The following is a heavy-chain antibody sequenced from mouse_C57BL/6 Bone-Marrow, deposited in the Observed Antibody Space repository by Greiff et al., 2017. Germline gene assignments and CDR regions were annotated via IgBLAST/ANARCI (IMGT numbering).Heavy chain of an antibody. CDR2: IRLNSDNNAT. V-gene: IGHV6-3*01. CDR1: GFTFSNYW. J-gene: IGHJ2*01. D-gene: IGHD2-4*01. Sequence: EVHLVQSGAGLVHPGGSMKLSCVASGFTFSNYWMNWVSQSPEKGLEWVAHIRLNSDNNATHYAESVKGMFTISRDDSTSSVYLQMHNLRAADTGIYCCTYDYRDYWGQGTTLTVSS. CDR3: TYDYRDY.